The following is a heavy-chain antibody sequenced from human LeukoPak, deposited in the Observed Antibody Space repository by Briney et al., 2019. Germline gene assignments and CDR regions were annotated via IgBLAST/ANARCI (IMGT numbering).Heavy chain of an antibody. D-gene: IGHD3-22*01. CDR1: GYTFTSYG. CDR2: ISAYNGNT. Sequence: ASVKVSCKASGYTFTSYGISWVRQAPGQGLEWMGWISAYNGNTNYAQKLQGRVTMTTDTSTSTAYMELRSLRSDDTAVYYCARAHYYDSSGFLWDYWGQGTLDTVSS. V-gene: IGHV1-18*01. CDR3: ARAHYYDSSGFLWDY. J-gene: IGHJ4*02.